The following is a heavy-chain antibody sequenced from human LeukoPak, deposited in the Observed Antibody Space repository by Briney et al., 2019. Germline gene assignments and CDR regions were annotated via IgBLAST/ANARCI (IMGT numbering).Heavy chain of an antibody. CDR2: INPSGGST. D-gene: IGHD3-16*02. V-gene: IGHV1-46*01. J-gene: IGHJ5*02. CDR3: ATVRDDYIWGSYRYVSWFDP. Sequence: ASVKVSCKASGYTFTSYYMHWVRQAPGQGLEWMGIINPSGGSTSYAQKFQGRVTMTRDTSTSTVYMELSSLRSEDTAVYFCATVRDDYIWGSYRYVSWFDPWGQGTLVTLSS. CDR1: GYTFTSYY.